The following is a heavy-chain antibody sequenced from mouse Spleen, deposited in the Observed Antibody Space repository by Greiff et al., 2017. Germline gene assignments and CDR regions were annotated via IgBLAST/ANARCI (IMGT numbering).Heavy chain of an antibody. CDR2: ISSGGGST. J-gene: IGHJ3*01. V-gene: IGHV5-6-4*01. CDR1: GFTFSSYY. D-gene: IGHD1-1*01. Sequence: EVKLVESGGGLVKLGGSLKLSCAASGFTFSSYYMSWVRQTPEKRLEWVATISSGGGSTYYPDSVKGRFTISRDNAKNTLYLQMSSLNSEDTAVYYCARDYYGSRPFAYWGQGTLVTVSA. CDR3: ARDYYGSRPFAY.